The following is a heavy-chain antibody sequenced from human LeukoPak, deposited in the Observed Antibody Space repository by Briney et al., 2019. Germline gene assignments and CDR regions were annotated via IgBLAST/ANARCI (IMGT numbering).Heavy chain of an antibody. V-gene: IGHV3-48*03. CDR3: ARLLVYNSGGEAFDY. D-gene: IGHD3-10*01. Sequence: PGGSLTLSCEDSGFTFRSYEMNWVRQAPGKGLEWIAYLSSSGSAFSYADSVKGRFTIARDNAKNSLYLQMNSLRAEDTAVYYCARLLVYNSGGEAFDYWGPGTLVTVSS. J-gene: IGHJ4*02. CDR2: LSSSGSAF. CDR1: GFTFRSYE.